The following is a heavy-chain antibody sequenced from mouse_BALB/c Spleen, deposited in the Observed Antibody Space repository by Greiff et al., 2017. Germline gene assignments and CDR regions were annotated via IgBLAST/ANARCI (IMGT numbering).Heavy chain of an antibody. J-gene: IGHJ2*01. CDR2: IDPENGNT. CDR3: ARGGSSGYDY. D-gene: IGHD3-1*01. CDR1: GFNFKDYY. Sequence: DVQLQESGAELVRPGALVKLSCKASGFNFKDYYMHWVKQRPEQGLEWIGWIDPENGNTIYDPKFQGKASITADTSSNTAYLQLSSLTSEDTAVYYCARGGSSGYDYWGQGTTLTVSS. V-gene: IGHV14-1*02.